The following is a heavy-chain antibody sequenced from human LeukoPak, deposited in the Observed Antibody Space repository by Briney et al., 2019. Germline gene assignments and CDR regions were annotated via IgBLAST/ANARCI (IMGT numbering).Heavy chain of an antibody. D-gene: IGHD6-13*01. J-gene: IGHJ4*02. CDR2: INSGSTNP. Sequence: PGGSRRLSCEASGFIFSSYTMNWIRQAPGKGLEWVASINSGSTNPYYADSVKGRFTISRDDAKKSLYLQMTSLRVEDTSVYYCARDFLAAGDYWGQGTLVTVSS. V-gene: IGHV3-21*01. CDR1: GFIFSSYT. CDR3: ARDFLAAGDY.